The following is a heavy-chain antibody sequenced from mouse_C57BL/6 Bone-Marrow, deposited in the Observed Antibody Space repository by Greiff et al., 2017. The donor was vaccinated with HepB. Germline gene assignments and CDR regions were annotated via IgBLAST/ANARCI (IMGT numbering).Heavy chain of an antibody. J-gene: IGHJ2*01. CDR3: ARWSAYFEY. CDR2: FLPGSGST. V-gene: IGHV1-9*01. Sequence: VQLQQSGAELMKPGASVKLSCKATGYTFTGYWIEWVKQRPGHGLEWVGEFLPGSGSTNYNEKVKGKATFTADTSSNTAYVQLSSLATEDSAIYDCARWSAYFEYWGKGTTLSFSS. CDR1: GYTFTGYW.